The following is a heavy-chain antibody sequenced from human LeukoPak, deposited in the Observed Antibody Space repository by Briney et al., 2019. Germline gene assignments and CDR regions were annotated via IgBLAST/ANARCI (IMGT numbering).Heavy chain of an antibody. CDR3: ARGLYTTGWAFQY. CDR2: TYYRSHWYN. D-gene: IGHD6-19*01. V-gene: IGHV6-1*01. Sequence: PWQTLSLTCGISGDSVSSNSGAWSWIRQSTSRGLEYLGRTYYRSHWYNDYAPSVKSRISITSDTSKNQFSLQLNSVTPEDAAVYYCARGLYTTGWAFQYWGQGVLVAVSS. J-gene: IGHJ4*02. CDR1: GDSVSSNSGA.